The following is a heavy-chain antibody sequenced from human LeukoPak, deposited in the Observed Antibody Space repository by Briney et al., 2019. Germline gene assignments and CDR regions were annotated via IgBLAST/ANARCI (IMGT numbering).Heavy chain of an antibody. Sequence: SETLSLTCTVSGGSISSYYWSWIRQPPGKGLEWIGYIYYSGSTNYNPSLKSRVTISVDTSKNQFSLKLSSVTAADTAVYYCASVLSSSGWYDGWFDTWGQGTLVTVSS. J-gene: IGHJ5*02. V-gene: IGHV4-59*01. CDR3: ASVLSSSGWYDGWFDT. CDR1: GGSISSYY. D-gene: IGHD6-19*01. CDR2: IYYSGST.